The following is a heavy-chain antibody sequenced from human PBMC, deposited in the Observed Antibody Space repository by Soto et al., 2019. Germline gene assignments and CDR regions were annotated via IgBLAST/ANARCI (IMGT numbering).Heavy chain of an antibody. V-gene: IGHV3-15*01. J-gene: IGHJ6*02. CDR1: GFTFSNAW. D-gene: IGHD2-2*01. CDR2: IKSKTDGGTT. CDR3: TTRLKYQLPPGYYYYGMDV. Sequence: KPGGSLRLSCAASGFTFSNAWMSWVRQAPGKGLEWVGRIKSKTDGGTTDYAAPVKGRFTISRDDSKNTLYLQMNSLKTEDTAVYYCTTRLKYQLPPGYYYYGMDVWGQGTTVTVSS.